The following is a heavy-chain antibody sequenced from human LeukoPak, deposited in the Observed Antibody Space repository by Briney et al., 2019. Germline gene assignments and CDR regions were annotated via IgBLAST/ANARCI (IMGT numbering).Heavy chain of an antibody. D-gene: IGHD2-15*01. J-gene: IGHJ5*02. CDR3: ERGRLVVKIGRNWFDP. Sequence: PSETLSLTCAVYGGSFSGYYWSGIRQPPGKGREWIGEINLSGSTNYNPSLKRGVTISVDTSKNQFSLELSFVTAGEKAVSYCERGRLVVKIGRNWFDPWGQGPVVTVSS. CDR1: GGSFSGYY. CDR2: INLSGST. V-gene: IGHV4-34*01.